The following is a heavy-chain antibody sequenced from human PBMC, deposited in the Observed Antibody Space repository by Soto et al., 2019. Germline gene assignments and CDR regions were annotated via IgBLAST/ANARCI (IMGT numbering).Heavy chain of an antibody. CDR1: GYSISSGYY. CDR2: IYHSGNT. V-gene: IGHV4-38-2*01. CDR3: ARSTTDILTGYYFDY. D-gene: IGHD3-9*01. Sequence: KPSETLSLTCSVSGYSISSGYYWGWIRQPPGKGLEWIGSIYHSGNTYYNPSLKSRVTISVDTPNNQVSLKLSSVTAADTAVYYCARSTTDILTGYYFDYWGQGTLVTVSS. J-gene: IGHJ4*02.